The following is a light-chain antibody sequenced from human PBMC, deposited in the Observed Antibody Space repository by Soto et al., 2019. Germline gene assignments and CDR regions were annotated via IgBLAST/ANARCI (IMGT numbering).Light chain of an antibody. CDR1: SNDDDAYNS. CDR2: EVT. Sequence: QSVLAQPPSASGSPGQSVTISCTESSNDDDAYNSVSWYQQHPGKAPRLIIYEVTKRPSGVPDRFSGSKSANTASLTVSWLQADDEADYFCASDAGSDNYVFGTGTKVTVL. J-gene: IGLJ1*01. CDR3: ASDAGSDNYV. V-gene: IGLV2-8*01.